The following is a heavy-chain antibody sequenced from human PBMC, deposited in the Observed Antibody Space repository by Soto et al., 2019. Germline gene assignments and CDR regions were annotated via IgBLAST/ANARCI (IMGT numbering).Heavy chain of an antibody. J-gene: IGHJ3*02. V-gene: IGHV5-51*01. D-gene: IGHD6-13*01. Sequence: GESLKISCKGSGYSFTSYWIGWVRQMPGKGLEWMGIIHPGDSDTRYSPSFQGQVTISADKSISTAYLQWSSLKASDTAMYYCARHHSSSWPSHAFDILGQGTMVTV. CDR1: GYSFTSYW. CDR2: IHPGDSDT. CDR3: ARHHSSSWPSHAFDI.